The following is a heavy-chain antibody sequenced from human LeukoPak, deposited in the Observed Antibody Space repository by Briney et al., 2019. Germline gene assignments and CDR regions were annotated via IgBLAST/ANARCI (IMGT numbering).Heavy chain of an antibody. D-gene: IGHD5-12*01. CDR1: RFTFSSYG. J-gene: IGHJ4*02. V-gene: IGHV3-30*02. Sequence: GGSLRLSCAASRFTFSSYGMHWVRQAPGKGLEWVAFIWYDGSNKYYADSVKGRFTISRDNSKNTLYLQMNSLRAEDTAVYYCAKDRGFLDYWGQGTLVTVSS. CDR2: IWYDGSNK. CDR3: AKDRGFLDY.